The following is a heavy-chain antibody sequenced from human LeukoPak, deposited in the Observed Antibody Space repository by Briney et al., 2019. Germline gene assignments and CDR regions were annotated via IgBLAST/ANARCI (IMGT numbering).Heavy chain of an antibody. D-gene: IGHD2-2*01. CDR3: ARGEYQLPQGN. CDR2: IYSGGNT. V-gene: IGHV3-66*02. Sequence: PGGSLRLSCAASGFTVSSNYMSWVRQAPGKGLEWVSVIYSGGNTYYADSVKGRFTISRDNSKNTLYLQMNSLRAEDTAVYYCARGEYQLPQGNWGQGTLVTVSS. J-gene: IGHJ4*02. CDR1: GFTVSSNY.